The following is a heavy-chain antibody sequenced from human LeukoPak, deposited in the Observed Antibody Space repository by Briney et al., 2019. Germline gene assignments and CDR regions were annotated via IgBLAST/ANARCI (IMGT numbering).Heavy chain of an antibody. V-gene: IGHV3-23*01. CDR2: ISGSDGSS. D-gene: IGHD6-19*01. CDR3: AKVSGSGWYLDY. J-gene: IGHJ4*02. Sequence: GGSLRLSCAASGFTFNSFAMNWVRQAPGKGLEWVSSISGSDGSSHYADFVKGRFTISRDNSKNTLYLQMNSLRAEDTAVYYCAKVSGSGWYLDYWGQGTLVTVSS. CDR1: GFTFNSFA.